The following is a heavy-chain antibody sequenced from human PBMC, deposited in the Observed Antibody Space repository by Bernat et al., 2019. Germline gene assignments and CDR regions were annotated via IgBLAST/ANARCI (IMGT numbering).Heavy chain of an antibody. CDR3: ARDDRYDFWSGYSQIDY. V-gene: IGHV3-30*03. J-gene: IGHJ4*02. CDR1: GFTFSSYG. D-gene: IGHD3-3*01. Sequence: QVQLVESGGGVVQPGRSLRLSCAASGFTFSSYGMHWVRQAPGKGLEWVAVISYDGSNKYYADSVKGRFTISRDNSKNTLYLQMNSLRAEDTAVYYCARDDRYDFWSGYSQIDYWGQGTLVTVSS. CDR2: ISYDGSNK.